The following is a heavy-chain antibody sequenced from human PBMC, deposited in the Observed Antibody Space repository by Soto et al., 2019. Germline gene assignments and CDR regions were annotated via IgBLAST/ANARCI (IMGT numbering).Heavy chain of an antibody. CDR3: AKAPQPWPHRSSYGMDV. CDR2: ISGSGGST. D-gene: IGHD2-15*01. Sequence: EVQLLESGGGLVQPGGSLRLSCAASGFTFSSYAMSWVRQAPGKGLEWVSAISGSGGSTYYADSVKGRFTISRDNSKNTLYLQMNSLRAEDTAVYYCAKAPQPWPHRSSYGMDVWGQGTTVTVSS. V-gene: IGHV3-23*01. CDR1: GFTFSSYA. J-gene: IGHJ6*02.